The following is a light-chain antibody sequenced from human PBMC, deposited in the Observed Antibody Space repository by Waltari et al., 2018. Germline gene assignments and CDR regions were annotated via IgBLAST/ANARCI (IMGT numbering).Light chain of an antibody. CDR3: CSYAGRGTYV. CDR1: TSYVGNSDL. J-gene: IGLJ1*01. V-gene: IGLV2-23*02. CDR2: EVI. Sequence: QSALTQPASVSGTPGPSIPISCTGTTSYVGNSDLVSWYQQQPGKAPKLLICEVIKRPSGVSSRFSGSKSGNTASLTISGLQAEDEADYYCCSYAGRGTYVFGSGTKVTV.